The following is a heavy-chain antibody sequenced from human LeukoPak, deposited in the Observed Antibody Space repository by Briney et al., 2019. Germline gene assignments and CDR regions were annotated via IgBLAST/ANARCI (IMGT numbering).Heavy chain of an antibody. CDR1: GYTFTGYY. CDR2: INPNNGDT. CDR3: ATGTSSTTNWNWFDP. J-gene: IGHJ5*02. V-gene: IGHV1-2*06. Sequence: GASVKVSCKASGYTFTGYYMHWVRQAPGQGLEWMGRINPNNGDTNYAQKFQGRVTMTRDTSINTASMELTSLRSDDTAVYYYATGTSSTTNWNWFDPWGQGTLVTVSS. D-gene: IGHD2-2*01.